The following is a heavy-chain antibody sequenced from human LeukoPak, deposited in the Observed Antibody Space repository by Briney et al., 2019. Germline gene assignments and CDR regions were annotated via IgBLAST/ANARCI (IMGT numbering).Heavy chain of an antibody. CDR3: ARVRDGYDFDYVDY. V-gene: IGHV4-31*03. CDR2: IYYSGTT. CDR1: GGSISRGGYY. D-gene: IGHD5-12*01. J-gene: IGHJ4*02. Sequence: SVTLSFTCTVSGGSISRGGYYWSWIRQHPGKGLEWIGSIYYSGTTYYNRSLRSRVTISVDTSKNQFSLKLSSVTAADTAVYYCARVRDGYDFDYVDYWGQGTLVIVSS.